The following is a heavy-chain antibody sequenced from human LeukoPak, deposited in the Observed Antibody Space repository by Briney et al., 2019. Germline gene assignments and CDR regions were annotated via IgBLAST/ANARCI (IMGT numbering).Heavy chain of an antibody. J-gene: IGHJ5*02. D-gene: IGHD1-7*01. CDR1: GGSFSGYY. CDR3: ARVKGNWNYGYSRGLNWFDP. V-gene: IGHV4-34*01. Sequence: PSETLSLTCAVYGGSFSGYYWSWIRQPPGKGLEWIGEINHSGSTNYNPSLKSRVTISVDTSKNQFSLKLSSVTAADTAVYYCARVKGNWNYGYSRGLNWFDPWGQGTLVTVSS. CDR2: INHSGST.